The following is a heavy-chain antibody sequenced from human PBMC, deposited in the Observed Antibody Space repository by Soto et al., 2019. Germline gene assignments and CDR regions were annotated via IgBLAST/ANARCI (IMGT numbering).Heavy chain of an antibody. D-gene: IGHD2-8*01. CDR2: INPNSGGT. V-gene: IGHV1-2*02. J-gene: IGHJ5*02. CDR1: GYTFTGYY. CDR3: ARDRIYCTNGVCYRGWFDP. Sequence: GASVRVSCTASGYTFTGYYMHWVRQAPGQALEWMVWINPNSGGTNYAQKFQGRVTMTRDTSISTAYMELSRLRSDDTAVYYCARDRIYCTNGVCYRGWFDPWGQGTLVTVSS.